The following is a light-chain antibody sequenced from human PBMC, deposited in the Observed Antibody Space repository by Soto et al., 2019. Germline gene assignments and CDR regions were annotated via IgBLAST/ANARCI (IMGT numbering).Light chain of an antibody. CDR1: QSVSSN. CDR3: QQYNNWPGT. V-gene: IGKV3-15*01. CDR2: DVS. Sequence: EIVMTQSPATLSVSPGERATLSCRASQSVSSNLAWYQQKPGQAPRLLIYDVSTSATGIPARFSGSGSGTEFTLTISGLQSEDFAVYYCQQYNNWPGTFGQGTKVEIK. J-gene: IGKJ1*01.